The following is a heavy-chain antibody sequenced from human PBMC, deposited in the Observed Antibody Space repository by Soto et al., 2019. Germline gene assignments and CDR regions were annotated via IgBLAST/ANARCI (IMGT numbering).Heavy chain of an antibody. CDR1: GFTFSSYG. Sequence: GGSLRLSCAASGFTFSSYGMHWVRQAPGKGLEWEAVIWYDGSNKYYADSVKGRFTISRDNSKNTLYLQMNSLRADDTAVYFCAKAPNWNHESGYFDCWGQGTLVTVSS. CDR2: IWYDGSNK. D-gene: IGHD1-1*01. V-gene: IGHV3-33*06. J-gene: IGHJ4*02. CDR3: AKAPNWNHESGYFDC.